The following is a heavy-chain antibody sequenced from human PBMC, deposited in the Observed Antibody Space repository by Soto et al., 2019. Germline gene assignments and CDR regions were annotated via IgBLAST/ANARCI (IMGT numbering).Heavy chain of an antibody. Sequence: QVQLVQSGAEVKKPGASVKVSCKASGYTFTSYAMYWVRQAPGQRLEWMGWINAGNGNTKYSQKFQXXVTLNRDTSASTAYMELSSLRSEDTAVYYCARDMGFGLSDYWGEGTRVTVSS. D-gene: IGHD3-10*01. CDR2: INAGNGNT. J-gene: IGHJ4*02. V-gene: IGHV1-3*01. CDR3: ARDMGFGLSDY. CDR1: GYTFTSYA.